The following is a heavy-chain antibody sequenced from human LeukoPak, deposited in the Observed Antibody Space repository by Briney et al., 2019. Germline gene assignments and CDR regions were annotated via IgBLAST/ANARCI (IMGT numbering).Heavy chain of an antibody. V-gene: IGHV4-30-2*01. CDR2: IYHSGST. CDR3: ASRVGNYAALGAFDI. J-gene: IGHJ3*02. Sequence: SETLSLTCTVSGGSISSGGYYWSWIRQPPGKGLEWIGYIYHSGSTYYNPSLKSRVTISVDRSKNQFSLKLSSVTAADTAVYYCASRVGNYAALGAFDIWGQGTMVTVSS. CDR1: GGSISSGGYY. D-gene: IGHD4-11*01.